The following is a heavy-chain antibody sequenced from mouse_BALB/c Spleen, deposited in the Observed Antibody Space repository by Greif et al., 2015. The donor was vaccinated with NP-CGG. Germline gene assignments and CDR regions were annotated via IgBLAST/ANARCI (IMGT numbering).Heavy chain of an antibody. Sequence: QVQLKDSGPELVKPGASVKISCKASGYSFTSYYIHWVKQRPGRELEWIGWIFPGSGNTKYNEKFKGKATLTADTSSSTAYMQLSSLTSEDSAVYFCARWGNYGAYWGQGTLVTVSA. CDR3: ARWGNYGAY. V-gene: IGHV1-66*01. D-gene: IGHD2-1*01. J-gene: IGHJ3*01. CDR2: IFPGSGNT. CDR1: GYSFTSYY.